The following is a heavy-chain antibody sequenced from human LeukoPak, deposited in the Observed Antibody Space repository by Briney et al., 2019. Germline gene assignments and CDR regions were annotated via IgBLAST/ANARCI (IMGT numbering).Heavy chain of an antibody. CDR2: IIPIFGTA. J-gene: IGHJ4*02. V-gene: IGHV1-69*05. CDR3: ATGSSSHHYYDSSGYYFDY. D-gene: IGHD3-22*01. Sequence: SVKVSCKASGGTFSSYAISWVRQAPGQGLEWMGGIIPIFGTANYAQKLQGRVTITTDESTSTAYMELSSLRSEDTAVYYCATGSSSHHYYDSSGYYFDYWGQGTLVTVSS. CDR1: GGTFSSYA.